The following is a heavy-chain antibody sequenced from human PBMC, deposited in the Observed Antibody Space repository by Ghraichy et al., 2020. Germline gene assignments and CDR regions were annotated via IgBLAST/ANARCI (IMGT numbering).Heavy chain of an antibody. CDR3: ASDSPYGHPADY. D-gene: IGHD3-10*01. J-gene: IGHJ4*02. CDR1: GFTFSSYA. Sequence: GSLRLSCAASGFTFSSYAMSWVRQAPGKGLEWVSAISGSGGSTYYADSVKGRFTISRDNSTNTLYLQMNSLRAEDTAVYYCASDSPYGHPADYWGQGTLVTVSS. V-gene: IGHV3-23*01. CDR2: ISGSGGST.